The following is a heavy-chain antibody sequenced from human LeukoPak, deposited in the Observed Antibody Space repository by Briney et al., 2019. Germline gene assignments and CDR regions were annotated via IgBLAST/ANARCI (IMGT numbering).Heavy chain of an antibody. CDR1: GFTFSRYE. Sequence: GGSLRLSCAASGFTFSRYEMNWVRQAPGKGLGWVSYISSSGSTIYYADSMKGRFTISRDNAKNSLFLQMNSLQAEDTAVYYCARGPSNYYGSGSGRGDYWGQGTLVTVSS. CDR2: ISSSGSTI. CDR3: ARGPSNYYGSGSGRGDY. J-gene: IGHJ4*02. D-gene: IGHD3-10*01. V-gene: IGHV3-48*03.